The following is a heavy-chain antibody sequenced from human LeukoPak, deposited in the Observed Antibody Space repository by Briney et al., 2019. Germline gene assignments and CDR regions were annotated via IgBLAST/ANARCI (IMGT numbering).Heavy chain of an antibody. V-gene: IGHV1-2*06. CDR2: INPNSGGT. J-gene: IGHJ4*02. CDR3: ARAGVAGTFYFDY. Sequence: ASVKVSCKASGYTFTGYYMHWVRQAPGQGLEWMGRINPNSGGTNYAQKFQGRVTMTRDTSISTAYMELSRLRSDVTAVYYCARAGVAGTFYFDYWGQGTLVTVSS. CDR1: GYTFTGYY. D-gene: IGHD6-19*01.